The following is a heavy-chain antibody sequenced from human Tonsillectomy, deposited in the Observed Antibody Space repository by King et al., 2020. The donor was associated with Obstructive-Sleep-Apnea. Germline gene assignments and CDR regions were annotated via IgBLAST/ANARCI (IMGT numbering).Heavy chain of an antibody. V-gene: IGHV1-8*01. CDR2: MNPNSGNT. CDR3: ARGRKWLDIDY. D-gene: IGHD6-19*01. Sequence: VQLVQSGAEVKKPGASVKVSCKASGYTFTTYDINWVRQATGQGLEWMGWMNPNSGNTGYAQKFQGRVTMTRNTSISTAYMDLSSLISDDTAVYFCARGRKWLDIDYWGQGTLVTVSS. CDR1: GYTFTTYD. J-gene: IGHJ4*02.